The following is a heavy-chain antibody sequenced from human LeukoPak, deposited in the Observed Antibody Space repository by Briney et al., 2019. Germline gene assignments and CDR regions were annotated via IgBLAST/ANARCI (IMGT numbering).Heavy chain of an antibody. CDR2: MSSRGNTI. V-gene: IGHV3-11*01. D-gene: IGHD5-24*01. CDR1: GFTFNEHF. CDR3: ARGGRWLQWYYFDY. J-gene: IGHJ4*02. Sequence: GSLRLPCKGSGFTFNEHFMAWIRLGSGKGLECVSYMSSRGNTIYYADSVKGRFTISRDNAKSSLYLQMNNLGAEDTAVYYCARGGRWLQWYYFDYWGQGTVVTVSA.